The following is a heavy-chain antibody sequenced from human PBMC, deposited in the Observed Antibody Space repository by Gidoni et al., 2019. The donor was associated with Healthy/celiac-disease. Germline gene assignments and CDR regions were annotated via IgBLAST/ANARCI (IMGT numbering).Heavy chain of an antibody. CDR2: IFSNDEK. CDR3: ARRRDYYYYGMDV. CDR1: GFSLSNDRMG. V-gene: IGHV2-26*01. Sequence: QVTLQESGPVLLKPTETLTLTCTVSGFSLSNDRMGVTWIRQPPGKALEWLAHIFSNDEKSYSTSLKSRLTISKDTSKSQVVLTMTNMDPVDTATYYCARRRDYYYYGMDVWGQGTTVTVSS. J-gene: IGHJ6*02.